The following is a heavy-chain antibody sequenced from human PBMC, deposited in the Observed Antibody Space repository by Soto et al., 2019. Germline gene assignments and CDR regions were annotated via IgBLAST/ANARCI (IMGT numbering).Heavy chain of an antibody. Sequence: AAVKVSCKASGYTFTSYDINWVRQATGQGLEWMGWMNPNSGNTGYAQKFQGRVTMTRNTSISTAYMEPSSLRSEDTAVYYCARAEITIFGVVVWGYYYYGMDVWGQGTTVTVSS. D-gene: IGHD3-3*01. J-gene: IGHJ6*02. CDR2: MNPNSGNT. CDR3: ARAEITIFGVVVWGYYYYGMDV. V-gene: IGHV1-8*01. CDR1: GYTFTSYD.